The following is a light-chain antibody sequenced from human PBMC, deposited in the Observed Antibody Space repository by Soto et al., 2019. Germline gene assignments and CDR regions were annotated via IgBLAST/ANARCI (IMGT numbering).Light chain of an antibody. Sequence: DIQMTQSPSTLSGSVGDRVTITCRASQTISSWLAWYQQKPGKAPKLLIYAASSLRSGVPSRFSGSGSGTDFTLTISSLQPEDFATYYCQQSYSTPRTFGQGTRLEIK. CDR2: AAS. CDR1: QTISSW. J-gene: IGKJ5*01. V-gene: IGKV1-39*01. CDR3: QQSYSTPRT.